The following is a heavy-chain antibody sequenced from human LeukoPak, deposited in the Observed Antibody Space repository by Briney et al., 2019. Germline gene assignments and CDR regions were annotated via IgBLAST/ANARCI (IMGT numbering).Heavy chain of an antibody. V-gene: IGHV3-23*01. D-gene: IGHD1-1*01. CDR1: GFTFSTSA. CDR2: ISGSGGST. CDR3: AKDQLENDYPMIDY. J-gene: IGHJ4*02. Sequence: SGGSLRLSCAASGFTFSTSAMNWVRQAPGKGLEWVSAISGSGGSTYYADSVKGRFTISSDNSKNTLYLQMNSLRAEDTAVYYCAKDQLENDYPMIDYWGQGTLVTVSS.